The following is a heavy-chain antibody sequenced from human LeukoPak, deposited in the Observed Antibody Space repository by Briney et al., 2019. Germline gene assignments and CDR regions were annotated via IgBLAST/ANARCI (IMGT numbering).Heavy chain of an antibody. Sequence: GGSLRLSCAASGFTFSCHWMSWVRQAPGKGLEWVANIRQDGSEKYYVDSVKGRFTISRDNAKNSLYLQMNSLRAEDTAVYYCARGVFGYWGQGTLVTVSS. V-gene: IGHV3-7*01. CDR3: ARGVFGY. CDR1: GFTFSCHW. D-gene: IGHD3-16*01. J-gene: IGHJ4*02. CDR2: IRQDGSEK.